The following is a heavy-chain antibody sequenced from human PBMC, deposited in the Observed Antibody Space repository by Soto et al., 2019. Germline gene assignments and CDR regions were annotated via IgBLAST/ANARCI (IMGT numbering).Heavy chain of an antibody. CDR2: IYYSGST. D-gene: IGHD2-8*01. Sequence: PSETLSLTCTFSGGSISSNLYYWGWLRQPPGKGLEWIGSIYYSGSTNYNPSLTSRVTISVDKSKNQFSLKLSSVTAADTAVYYCARSSYATHYYYYMXVWGKGTTVTVSS. CDR3: ARSSYATHYYYYMXV. J-gene: IGHJ6*03. CDR1: GGSISSNLYY. V-gene: IGHV4-39*07.